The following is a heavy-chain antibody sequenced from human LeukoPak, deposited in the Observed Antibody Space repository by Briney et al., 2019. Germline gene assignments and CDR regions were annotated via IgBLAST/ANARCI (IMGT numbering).Heavy chain of an antibody. V-gene: IGHV4-59*12. CDR1: GGSISSYY. CDR2: IYYSGST. CDR3: ARTFGSGFDY. D-gene: IGHD3-10*01. J-gene: IGHJ4*02. Sequence: PSETLSLTCTVSGGSISSYYWSWIRQPPGKGLEWIGYIYYSGSTDYNPSLKSRVTISVDTSKSQFSLKVSSVTAADTAVYCCARTFGSGFDYWGQGTLVTVSS.